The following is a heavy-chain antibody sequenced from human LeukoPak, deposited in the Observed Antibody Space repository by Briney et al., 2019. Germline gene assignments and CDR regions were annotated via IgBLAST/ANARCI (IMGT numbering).Heavy chain of an antibody. D-gene: IGHD5-18*01. CDR2: INHSGST. Sequence: PSQTLSLTCTVSGDSISSGDYYWSWIRQPPGKGLEWIGEINHSGSTNYNPSLKSRVTISVDTSKNQFSLKLSSVTAADTAVYYCARVQQLWFTDPKYYFDYWGQGTLVTVSS. V-gene: IGHV4-30-4*08. J-gene: IGHJ4*02. CDR3: ARVQQLWFTDPKYYFDY. CDR1: GDSISSGDYY.